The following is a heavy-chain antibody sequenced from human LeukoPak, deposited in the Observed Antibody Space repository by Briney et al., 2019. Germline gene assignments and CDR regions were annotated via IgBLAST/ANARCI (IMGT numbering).Heavy chain of an antibody. Sequence: SETLSLTCSVSGGSIIGSNYYWGWIRQPPGKGLEWIGCMYYSGSTYYSPSLKSRVTVSGDTSKNQFSLKLSSVTATDTAVYYCARGVSMIVVVIHDWYFDLWGRGTLVTVSS. D-gene: IGHD3-22*01. CDR2: MYYSGST. CDR1: GGSIIGSNYY. CDR3: ARGVSMIVVVIHDWYFDL. J-gene: IGHJ2*01. V-gene: IGHV4-39*01.